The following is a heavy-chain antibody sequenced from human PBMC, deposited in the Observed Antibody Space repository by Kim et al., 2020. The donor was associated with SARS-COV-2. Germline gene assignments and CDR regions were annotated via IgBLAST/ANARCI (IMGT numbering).Heavy chain of an antibody. J-gene: IGHJ6*02. Sequence: ASVKVSCKASGYTFTSYYMHWVRQAPGQGLEWMGIINPSGGSTSYAQKFQGRVTMTRDTSTSTVYMELSSLRSEDTAVYYCARDRDNGWYLHFRDAYYYYYGMDVWGQGTTVTVSS. CDR3: ARDRDNGWYLHFRDAYYYYYGMDV. CDR1: GYTFTSYY. CDR2: INPSGGST. V-gene: IGHV1-46*01. D-gene: IGHD6-19*01.